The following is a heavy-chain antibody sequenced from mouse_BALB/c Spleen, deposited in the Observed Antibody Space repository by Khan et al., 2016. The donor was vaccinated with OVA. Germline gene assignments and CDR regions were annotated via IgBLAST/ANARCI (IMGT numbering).Heavy chain of an antibody. Sequence: EVQLVESGPELVKPGASVKISCKASGYSFTGYFMNWVMQSYGKSLEWIGRINPHIGETFYNPKFKGKATLTVDASYSPVYMELSSLASEDSAVLCGARKNDSDFDYWGQGTTLTVSS. CDR3: ARKNDSDFDY. CDR1: GYSFTGYF. CDR2: INPHIGET. J-gene: IGHJ2*01. V-gene: IGHV1-20*02.